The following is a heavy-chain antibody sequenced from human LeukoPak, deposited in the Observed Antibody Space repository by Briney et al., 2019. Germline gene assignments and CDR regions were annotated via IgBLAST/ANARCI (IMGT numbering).Heavy chain of an antibody. CDR2: IYYSGST. J-gene: IGHJ4*02. D-gene: IGHD1-26*01. CDR1: GGSISSYY. CDR3: ARAIIRATTQTTYYFDY. Sequence: SETLSLTCTVSGGSISSYYWSWIRQPPGKGLEWIGYIYYSGSTNYNPSLKSRVTISVDTSKNQFSLKLSSVTAADTAVYYCARAIIRATTQTTYYFDYWGQGTLVTVSS. V-gene: IGHV4-59*01.